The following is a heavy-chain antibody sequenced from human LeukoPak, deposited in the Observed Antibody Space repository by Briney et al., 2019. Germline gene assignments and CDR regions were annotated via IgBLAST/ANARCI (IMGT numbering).Heavy chain of an antibody. V-gene: IGHV1-69*13. D-gene: IGHD3-22*01. J-gene: IGHJ4*02. CDR3: ARAAKGQYYYDSSGYLYYFDY. CDR1: GGTISSYA. CDR2: IIPIFGTA. Sequence: ASVKVSCKASGGTISSYAISWVRQAPGQGLEWMGGIIPIFGTANYAQKFQGRVTITADESTSTAYMELSSLRSEDTAVYYCARAAKGQYYYDSSGYLYYFDYWGQGTLVTVSS.